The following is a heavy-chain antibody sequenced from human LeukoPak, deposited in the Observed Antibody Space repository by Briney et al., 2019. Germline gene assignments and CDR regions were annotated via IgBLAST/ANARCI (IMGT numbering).Heavy chain of an antibody. D-gene: IGHD6-19*01. V-gene: IGHV3-30*02. CDR2: IRYDGSNK. CDR3: AKDLLGYGSVDWFDP. J-gene: IGHJ5*02. Sequence: HPGGSLRLSCAASGFTFSSYGMHWVRQAPGKGLEWVAFIRYDGSNKYYADSVKGRFTISRDNSKNTLYLQMNSLRAEDTAVYYCAKDLLGYGSVDWFDPWGQGTLVTVSS. CDR1: GFTFSSYG.